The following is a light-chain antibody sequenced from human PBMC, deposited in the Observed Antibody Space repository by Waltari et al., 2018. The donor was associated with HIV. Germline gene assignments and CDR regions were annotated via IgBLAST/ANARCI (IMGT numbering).Light chain of an antibody. V-gene: IGLV2-11*01. Sequence: QSALTQPRSVSGSPGQSVTISCTGTSSDVGDHKYVSWYQQHPGKVPKLMIYDVSKRPSGVPDRFSGAKSGNTASLTIAGLQAEDEADYYCCSFTVTYIWVFGGGTKLTVL. CDR1: SSDVGDHKY. CDR3: CSFTVTYIWV. J-gene: IGLJ2*01. CDR2: DVS.